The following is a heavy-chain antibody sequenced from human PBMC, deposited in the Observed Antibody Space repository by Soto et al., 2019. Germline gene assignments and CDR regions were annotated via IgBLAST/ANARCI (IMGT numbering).Heavy chain of an antibody. CDR1: GYTFTSYG. Sequence: QVQLVQSGAEVKKPGASVKGSCKASGYTFTSYGISWVRQAPGQGLEWMGWISAYNGNTNYAQKLQGRVTMTTDTPTSTAYMELRSLRSDDTSVYYCARDGSIQLWYQGYFDYWGQGTLVTVSS. CDR2: ISAYNGNT. V-gene: IGHV1-18*01. J-gene: IGHJ4*02. CDR3: ARDGSIQLWYQGYFDY. D-gene: IGHD5-18*01.